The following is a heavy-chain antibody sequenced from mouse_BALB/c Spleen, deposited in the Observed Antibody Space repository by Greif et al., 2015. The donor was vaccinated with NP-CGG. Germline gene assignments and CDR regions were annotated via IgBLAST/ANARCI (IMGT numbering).Heavy chain of an antibody. CDR3: ARPNWAPYYAMDY. V-gene: IGHV1-80*01. J-gene: IGHJ4*01. CDR1: GYAFSSYW. Sequence: QVQLKESGAELVRPGSSVKISCKASGYAFSSYWMNWVKQRPGQGLEWIGQIYPGDGDTNYNGKFKGKATLTADKSSSTAYMQLSSLTSEDSAVYFCARPNWAPYYAMDYWGQGTSVTVSS. D-gene: IGHD4-1*01. CDR2: IYPGDGDT.